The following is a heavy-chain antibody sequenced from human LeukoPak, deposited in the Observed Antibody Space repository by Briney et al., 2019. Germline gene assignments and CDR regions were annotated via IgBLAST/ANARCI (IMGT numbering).Heavy chain of an antibody. Sequence: SQTLSLTCSISGDSFSGSPAVWNWIRQSPSRGLELLGRAYYRSKWYIDYAVSVKGPITITPDTSKNQFSLQLNSVTPEDTAVYYCARGAVRGGTNFDYWGQGTLVTVSS. CDR1: GDSFSGSPAV. J-gene: IGHJ4*02. CDR3: ARGAVRGGTNFDY. D-gene: IGHD3-10*01. CDR2: AYYRSKWYI. V-gene: IGHV6-1*01.